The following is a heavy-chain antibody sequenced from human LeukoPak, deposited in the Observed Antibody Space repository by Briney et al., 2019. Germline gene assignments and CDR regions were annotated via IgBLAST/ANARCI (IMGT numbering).Heavy chain of an antibody. CDR3: ARGFDFWSGKEL. V-gene: IGHV4-59*01. CDR1: GGSISSYY. CDR2: IYYSGST. J-gene: IGHJ4*02. Sequence: SETLSLTCTVPGGSISSYYWSWIRQPPGKGLEWIGYIYYSGSTNYNPSLKSRVTISVDTSKNQFSLKLSSVTAADTAVYYCARGFDFWSGKELWGQGTLVTVSS. D-gene: IGHD3-3*01.